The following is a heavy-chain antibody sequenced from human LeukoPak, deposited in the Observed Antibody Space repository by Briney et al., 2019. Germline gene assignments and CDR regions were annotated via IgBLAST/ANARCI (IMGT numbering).Heavy chain of an antibody. D-gene: IGHD3-22*01. CDR2: IYYNGNT. CDR3: ARTYLGYYDSSGYAYYFDY. V-gene: IGHV4-59*08. J-gene: IGHJ4*02. Sequence: ASETLSLTCTVSDGSISSYYWSWIRQPPGKGLEWIGYIYYNGNTKYNPSLKSRVTISVDTSKNQFSLKLRSVTAADTAVYYCARTYLGYYDSSGYAYYFDYWGQGTLVTVSA. CDR1: DGSISSYY.